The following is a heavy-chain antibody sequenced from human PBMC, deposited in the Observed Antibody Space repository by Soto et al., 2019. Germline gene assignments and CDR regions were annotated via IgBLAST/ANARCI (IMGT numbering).Heavy chain of an antibody. CDR1: DGSISSGGYS. CDR3: ARVPGP. CDR2: IYHSGST. J-gene: IGHJ5*02. Sequence: SETLSLTCAVSDGSISSGGYSWSWIRQPPGKGLEWIGYIYHSGSTYYNPSLKSRVTISVDRSKNQFSLKLSSVTAADTAVYYCARVPGPWGQGTLVTVSS. D-gene: IGHD7-27*01. V-gene: IGHV4-30-2*01.